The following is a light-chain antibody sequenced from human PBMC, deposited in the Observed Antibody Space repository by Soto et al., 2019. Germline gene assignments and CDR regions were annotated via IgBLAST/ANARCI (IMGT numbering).Light chain of an antibody. V-gene: IGKV1-9*01. J-gene: IGKJ5*01. CDR2: AAF. CDR3: QQVNSYPQT. Sequence: IHLTHSPSSLSASVGDRVTISCRASQGIGTYLAWYQQKPGKAPKLLIYAAFTLHSGVPARFSGSRSGTDFTLTISSLQPEDFATYYCQQVNSYPQTFGQGTRLAIK. CDR1: QGIGTY.